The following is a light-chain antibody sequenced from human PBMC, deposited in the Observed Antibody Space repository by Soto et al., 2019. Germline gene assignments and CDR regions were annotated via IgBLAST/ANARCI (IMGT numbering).Light chain of an antibody. J-gene: IGLJ2*01. V-gene: IGLV2-23*03. CDR3: CSYAGSSTFVV. CDR2: EGS. Sequence: QSALPQPASVSGSPRQSITISCTGTSSDVGSYNLVSWYQQHPGKAPKLMIYEGSKRPSGDSNRFSGSKSGNTASLTISGLQAEDEADDYCCSYAGSSTFVVFGGGTKLTVL. CDR1: SSDVGSYNL.